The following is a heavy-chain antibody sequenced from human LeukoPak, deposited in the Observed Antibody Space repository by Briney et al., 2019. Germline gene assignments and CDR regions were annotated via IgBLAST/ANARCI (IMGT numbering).Heavy chain of an antibody. Sequence: GGSLRLSCAASGFTFTSYAMHWVRQAPGKGLEWVAAISYDGGNKLYADSVKGRFTIFRDNAKNSLYLQMNSLRAEDTAVYYCARVKSSSGIAVAEDYWGQGTLVTVSS. V-gene: IGHV3-30-3*01. J-gene: IGHJ4*02. CDR3: ARVKSSSGIAVAEDY. CDR2: ISYDGGNK. D-gene: IGHD6-19*01. CDR1: GFTFTSYA.